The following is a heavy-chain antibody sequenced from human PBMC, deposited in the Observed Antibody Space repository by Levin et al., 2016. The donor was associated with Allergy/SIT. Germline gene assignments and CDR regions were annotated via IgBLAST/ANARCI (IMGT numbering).Heavy chain of an antibody. CDR1: GYTFTSYG. CDR2: ISAYNGNT. Sequence: ASVKVSCKASGYTFTSYGISWVRQAPGQGLEWMGWISAYNGNTNYAQKLQGRVTMTTDTSTSTAYMELRSLRSDDTAVYYCARGDSSTFARGILYYYYGMDVWGQGTTVTVSS. V-gene: IGHV1-18*01. D-gene: IGHD3-22*01. J-gene: IGHJ6*02. CDR3: ARGDSSTFARGILYYYYGMDV.